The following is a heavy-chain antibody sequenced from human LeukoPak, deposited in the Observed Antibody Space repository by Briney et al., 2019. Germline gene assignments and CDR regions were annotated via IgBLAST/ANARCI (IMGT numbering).Heavy chain of an antibody. CDR3: ARDSKSIAAAGETFFDY. V-gene: IGHV1-2*02. CDR1: GYTFTGYY. D-gene: IGHD6-13*01. Sequence: ASVKVSCKASGYTFTGYYMHWVRQAPGQGLEWMGWINPNSGGTNYAQKFQGRVTMTRDTSISTAYMELSRLRSDDTAVYYCARDSKSIAAAGETFFDYWGQGTLVTVSS. CDR2: INPNSGGT. J-gene: IGHJ4*02.